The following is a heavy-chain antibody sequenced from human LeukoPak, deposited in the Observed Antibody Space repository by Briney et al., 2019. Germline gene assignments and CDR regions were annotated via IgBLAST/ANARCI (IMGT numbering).Heavy chain of an antibody. Sequence: WVRQAPGKGLEWIGSIYYSGSTYYNPSLKSRVTISVDTSKNQFSLKLSSVTAADTAVYYCARDRHATYWGQGTLVTVSS. CDR3: ARDRHATY. J-gene: IGHJ4*02. V-gene: IGHV4-39*07. CDR2: IYYSGST.